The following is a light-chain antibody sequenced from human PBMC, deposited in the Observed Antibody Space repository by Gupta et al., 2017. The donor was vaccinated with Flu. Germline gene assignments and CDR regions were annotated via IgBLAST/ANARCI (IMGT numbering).Light chain of an antibody. V-gene: IGKV3-11*01. CDR2: EAS. CDR1: QSVSGE. J-gene: IGKJ4*01. Sequence: PATLSASPGERVTLSCRASQSVSGEVAWYQQKPGQDTRLLIYEASHKDTGAPASFSGSGSGTEFTLTITSREPEDFAVYYCQQRRNCPFTFGRGTKVEIK. CDR3: QQRRNCPFT.